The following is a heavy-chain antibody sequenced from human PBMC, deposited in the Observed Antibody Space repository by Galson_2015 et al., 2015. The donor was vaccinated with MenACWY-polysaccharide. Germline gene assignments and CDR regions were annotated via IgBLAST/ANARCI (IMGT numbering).Heavy chain of an antibody. Sequence: SLRLSCAASGFTFSSYWMHWVRQAPGKGLMWVSRIDSDGSSTRYADSVEGRFTISRDNAKNTLYLQMNSLRAEEMAVYYCARGNYYGMDVWGQGTTVTVSS. CDR1: GFTFSSYW. V-gene: IGHV3-74*01. CDR2: IDSDGSST. CDR3: ARGNYYGMDV. J-gene: IGHJ6*02.